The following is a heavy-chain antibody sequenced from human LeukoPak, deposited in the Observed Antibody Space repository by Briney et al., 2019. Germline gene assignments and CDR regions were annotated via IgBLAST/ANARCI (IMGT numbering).Heavy chain of an antibody. CDR2: IYYSGST. J-gene: IGHJ5*02. CDR3: ATARKIAAAGYNWFDP. CDR1: GGSISSSSYY. Sequence: SETLSLTCTASGGSISSSSYYWGWIRQPPGKGLEWIGSIYYSGSTYYNPSLKSRVTISVDTSKNQFSLKLSSVTAADTAVYYCATARKIAAAGYNWFDPWGQGTLVTVSS. V-gene: IGHV4-39*01. D-gene: IGHD6-13*01.